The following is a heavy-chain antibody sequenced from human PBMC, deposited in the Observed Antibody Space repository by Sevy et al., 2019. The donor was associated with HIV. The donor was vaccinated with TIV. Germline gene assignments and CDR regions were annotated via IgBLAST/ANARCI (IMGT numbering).Heavy chain of an antibody. CDR3: ARGDIVVVVAATVTGYFQH. V-gene: IGHV4-39*01. CDR2: IYYSGST. J-gene: IGHJ1*01. CDR1: GGSISSSSYY. Sequence: SETLSLTCTVSGGSISSSSYYWGWIRQPPGKGLEWIGSIYYSGSTYYNPSLKSRVTISVATSKNQFSLKLSSVTAADTAVYYGARGDIVVVVAATVTGYFQHWGQGTLVTVSS. D-gene: IGHD2-15*01.